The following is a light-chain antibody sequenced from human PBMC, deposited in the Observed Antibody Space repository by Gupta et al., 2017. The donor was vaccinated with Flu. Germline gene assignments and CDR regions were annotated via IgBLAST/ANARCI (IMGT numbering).Light chain of an antibody. J-gene: IGLJ1*01. V-gene: IGLV2-14*04. Sequence: TNSDVGVYNYVAWYQQHPGKAPKLMIFDVSSRPSGVSNRFSGSKSGNTASLTISGRQDEDEADYYCSSYTSSSHCVFGTGTKVTVL. CDR2: DVS. CDR1: NSDVGVYNY. CDR3: SSYTSSSHCV.